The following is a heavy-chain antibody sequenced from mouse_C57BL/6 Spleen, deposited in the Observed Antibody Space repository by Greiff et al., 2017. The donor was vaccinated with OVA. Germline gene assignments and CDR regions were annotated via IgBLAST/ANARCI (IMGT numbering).Heavy chain of an antibody. CDR2: IDPEDGET. D-gene: IGHD1-1*01. J-gene: IGHJ1*03. Sequence: VQLQQSGAELVKPGASVKLSCTASGFNIKDYYMHWVKQRTEQGLEWIGRIDPEDGETKYAPKFQGKATLTADTSSNPAYVQRSSLTSEDTDVYYCARPCYYGSSWYFDVWGTGTTVTVSS. V-gene: IGHV14-2*01. CDR1: GFNIKDYY. CDR3: ARPCYYGSSWYFDV.